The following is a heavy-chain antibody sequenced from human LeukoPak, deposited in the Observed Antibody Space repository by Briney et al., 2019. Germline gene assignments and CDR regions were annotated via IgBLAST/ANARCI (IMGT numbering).Heavy chain of an antibody. CDR3: ARDRTRGYSYGYGY. V-gene: IGHV1-18*04. CDR1: GYTFTSYY. J-gene: IGHJ4*02. Sequence: GASVKVSCKASGYTFTSYYMHWVRQAPGQGLEWMGWISAYNGNTNYAQKLQGRVTITTDTSTSTAYMELRSLRPDDQAVYYCARDRTRGYSYGYGYWGQGTLVTVSS. D-gene: IGHD5-18*01. CDR2: ISAYNGNT.